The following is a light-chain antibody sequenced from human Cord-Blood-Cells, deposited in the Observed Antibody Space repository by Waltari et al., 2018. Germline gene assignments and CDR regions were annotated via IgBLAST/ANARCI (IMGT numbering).Light chain of an antibody. V-gene: IGKV4-1*01. CDR3: QQYYSTPGT. CDR2: WAS. CDR1: PSVLYSSNNKNY. J-gene: IGKJ1*01. Sequence: DIVMTQSPDSLAVSLGERATLNCKSSPSVLYSSNNKNYLAWYQQKPGQPPKLLIYWASTRESGVPDRFSGSGSGTDFTLTISSLQAEDVAVYYCQQYYSTPGTFGQGTKVEIK.